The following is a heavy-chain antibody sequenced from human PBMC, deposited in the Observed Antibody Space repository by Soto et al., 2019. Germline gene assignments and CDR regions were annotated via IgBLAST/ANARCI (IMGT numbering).Heavy chain of an antibody. CDR1: GGSISSGDYY. V-gene: IGHV4-30-4*01. J-gene: IGHJ4*02. D-gene: IGHD5-12*01. Sequence: PSGTLSLTCTVSGGSISSGDYYWSWIRQPPGKGLEWIGYIYYSGSTYYNPSLKSRVTISVDTSKNQFSLKLSSVTAADTAVYYCARSTSSGYDCDYWGQGTLVTVSS. CDR3: ARSTSSGYDCDY. CDR2: IYYSGST.